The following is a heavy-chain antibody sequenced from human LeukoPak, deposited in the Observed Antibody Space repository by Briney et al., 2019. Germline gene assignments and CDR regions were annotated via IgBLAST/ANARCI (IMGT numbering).Heavy chain of an antibody. V-gene: IGHV4-38-2*01. Sequence: SETLSLTCAVYGGSFSGYYWGWIRQPPGKGLEWIGSIYHSGSTYYNPSLKSRVTISVDTSKNQFSLKLSSVTAADTAVYYCASLVQYGGIFGVDNYYFDYWGQGTLVTVSS. D-gene: IGHD3-3*01. CDR2: IYHSGST. CDR1: GGSFSGYY. CDR3: ASLVQYGGIFGVDNYYFDY. J-gene: IGHJ4*02.